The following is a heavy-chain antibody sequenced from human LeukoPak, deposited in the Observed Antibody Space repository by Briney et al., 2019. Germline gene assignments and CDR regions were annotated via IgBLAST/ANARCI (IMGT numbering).Heavy chain of an antibody. V-gene: IGHV6-1*01. Sequence: SRTLSLTPAISGESLSSNSAVWNWLRQSPQRGGGLIGRTYDKSNCSSDVAISVKSRITINPHTSKNQFSLHLHSVTPQYTAVYYCARGDIALDYWGQGTLVTVSS. CDR3: ARGDIALDY. D-gene: IGHD5-12*01. J-gene: IGHJ4*02. CDR2: TYDKSNCSS. CDR1: GESLSSNSAV.